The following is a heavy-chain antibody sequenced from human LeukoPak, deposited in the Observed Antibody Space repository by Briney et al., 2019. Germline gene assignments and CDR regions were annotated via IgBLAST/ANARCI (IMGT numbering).Heavy chain of an antibody. J-gene: IGHJ4*02. V-gene: IGHV1-2*04. Sequence: ASVKVSCKASGYTFTGYYMHWVRQAPGQGLEWMGWINPNSGGTNYAQKFQGWVTMTRDTSISTAYMELSSLRSDDTAIYYCATGGLIKNTFMIRGVKPLDSWGQGTLVVVSS. D-gene: IGHD3-10*01. CDR1: GYTFTGYY. CDR2: INPNSGGT. CDR3: ATGGLIKNTFMIRGVKPLDS.